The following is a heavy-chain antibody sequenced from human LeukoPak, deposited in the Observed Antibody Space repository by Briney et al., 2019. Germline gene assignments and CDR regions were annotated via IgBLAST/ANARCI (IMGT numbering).Heavy chain of an antibody. CDR1: GYSFTGYY. D-gene: IGHD2-15*01. CDR3: ARGYCSGGSCFIRPFDY. V-gene: IGHV1-2*02. Sequence: ASVKVSCKAFGYSFTGYYMHWVRQAPGQGPEWMGWINPNSGGTNYAQRFQGRVTMTRDTSISTAYMELSRLRSDDTAVYYCARGYCSGGSCFIRPFDYWGQGTLVTVSS. J-gene: IGHJ4*02. CDR2: INPNSGGT.